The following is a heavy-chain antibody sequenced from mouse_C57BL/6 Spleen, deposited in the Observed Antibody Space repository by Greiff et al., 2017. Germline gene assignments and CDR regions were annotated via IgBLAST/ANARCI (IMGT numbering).Heavy chain of an antibody. CDR2: INPSNGGT. D-gene: IGHD1-1*01. J-gene: IGHJ3*01. CDR1: GYTFTSYW. Sequence: QVQLQQPGPELVKPGASVKLSCKASGYTFTSYWMHWVKQRPGQGLEWIGNINPSNGGTNYNEKFKSKATLTVDKSSSTAYMQHSSLTSEDSAVYYCSRGDYCSSWGFAYWGQGTLVTVSA. V-gene: IGHV1-53*01. CDR3: SRGDYCSSWGFAY.